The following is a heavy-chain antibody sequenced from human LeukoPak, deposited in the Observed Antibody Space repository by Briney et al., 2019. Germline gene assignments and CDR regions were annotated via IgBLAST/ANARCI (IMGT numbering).Heavy chain of an antibody. D-gene: IGHD3-22*01. CDR3: ARGYYDSSGYYEGY. Sequence: SVKVSCKASGYTFTGYHMHWVRQAPGQGLEWMGRIIPILGIANYAQKFQGRVTITADKSTSTAYMELSSLRSEDTAVYYCARGYYDSSGYYEGYWGQGTLVTVSP. CDR2: IIPILGIA. V-gene: IGHV1-69*04. J-gene: IGHJ4*02. CDR1: GYTFTGYH.